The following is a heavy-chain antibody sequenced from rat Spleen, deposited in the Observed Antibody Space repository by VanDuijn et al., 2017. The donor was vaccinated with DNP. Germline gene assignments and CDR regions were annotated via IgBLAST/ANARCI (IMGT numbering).Heavy chain of an antibody. V-gene: IGHV5-7*01. CDR3: AGRPPPTRGPFDY. Sequence: EVLLVESDGGLVQPGRSLKLSCAVSGFTFSDYYMAWVRQAPAKGLEWVATLSYNGGTPYYRDSVKGRFTISRDNAQSTLYLQMDSLRSDDTATYYCAGRPPPTRGPFDYWGQGVTVTVSS. J-gene: IGHJ2*01. CDR1: GFTFSDYY. D-gene: IGHD1-4*01. CDR2: LSYNGGTP.